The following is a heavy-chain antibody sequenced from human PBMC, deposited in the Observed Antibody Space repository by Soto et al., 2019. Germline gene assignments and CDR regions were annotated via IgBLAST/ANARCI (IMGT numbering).Heavy chain of an antibody. CDR2: IWYDGSNK. Sequence: QVQLVESGGGVVQPGRSLRLSCAASGFTFSSYGMHWVRQAPGKGLEWVAVIWYDGSNKYYADSVRGQFTISRDNSKNTLYLDMNSLRAEDTAVYYCVSTLYYYYGMDVWGQGATVIVS. CDR1: GFTFSSYG. CDR3: VSTLYYYYGMDV. J-gene: IGHJ6*02. D-gene: IGHD4-17*01. V-gene: IGHV3-33*01.